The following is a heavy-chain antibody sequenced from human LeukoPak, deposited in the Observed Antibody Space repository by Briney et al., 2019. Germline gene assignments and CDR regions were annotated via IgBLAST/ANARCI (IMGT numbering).Heavy chain of an antibody. D-gene: IGHD6-13*01. CDR1: GGSISSYY. CDR3: ARDNPGIAAAGTFDP. J-gene: IGHJ5*02. V-gene: IGHV4-59*01. Sequence: SETLSLTCTVSGGSISSYYWSWIRQPPGKGLEWIGYIYYSGSTNYNPSLKSRVTISVDMSKNQFSLKLSSVTAADTAVYYCARDNPGIAAAGTFDPWGQGTLVTVSS. CDR2: IYYSGST.